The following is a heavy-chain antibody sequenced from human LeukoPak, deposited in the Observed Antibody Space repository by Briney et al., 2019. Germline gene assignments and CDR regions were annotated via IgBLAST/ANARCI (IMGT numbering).Heavy chain of an antibody. CDR1: GGSISSYY. CDR3: ARTSAAGALGTFDI. Sequence: SETLSLTCTVSGGSISSYYWSWIRQPPGKGLEWIGYIYYSGSTNYNPSLKSRVTISVDTSKNQFPLKLSSVTAADTAVYYCARTSAAGALGTFDIWGQGTMVTVSS. J-gene: IGHJ3*02. V-gene: IGHV4-59*01. D-gene: IGHD6-13*01. CDR2: IYYSGST.